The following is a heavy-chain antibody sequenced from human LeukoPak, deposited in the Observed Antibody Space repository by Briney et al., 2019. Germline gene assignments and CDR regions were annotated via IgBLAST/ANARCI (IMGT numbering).Heavy chain of an antibody. CDR3: ARDDVLRFLEWLSYFDY. J-gene: IGHJ4*02. CDR2: INSSSSYI. V-gene: IGHV3-21*01. Sequence: PGGSLRLSCAASGFTFSSYSMNSVRQAPGKGLEWVSSINSSSSYIYYADSVKRRFTISRDNAKNSLYLQMNSRRAEDTAVYYCARDDVLRFLEWLSYFDYWGQGTLVTVSS. CDR1: GFTFSSYS. D-gene: IGHD3-3*01.